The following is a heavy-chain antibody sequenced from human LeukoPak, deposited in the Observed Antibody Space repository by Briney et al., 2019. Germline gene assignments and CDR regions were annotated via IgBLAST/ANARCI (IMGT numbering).Heavy chain of an antibody. J-gene: IGHJ4*02. CDR2: ISANNVNT. D-gene: IGHD5-12*01. Sequence: ASVKVSCKASGYTFTSYGISWVRQAPGQGLEWLGWISANNVNTNYAQNLQGRVTMTTDTSTYTAYMEVRSLRSDDTAVHYCAHSRGYGGYYMDYWGQGTLVTVSS. V-gene: IGHV1-18*01. CDR1: GYTFTSYG. CDR3: AHSRGYGGYYMDY.